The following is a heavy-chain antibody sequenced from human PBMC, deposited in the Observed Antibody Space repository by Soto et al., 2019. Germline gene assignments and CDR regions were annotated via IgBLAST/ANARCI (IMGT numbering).Heavy chain of an antibody. CDR3: ARAYYYDSSGPAVDI. D-gene: IGHD3-22*01. J-gene: IGHJ3*02. Sequence: QPGGSLRLSCAASGFTFSSYGMHWVRQAPGKGLEWVAVIWYDGSNKYYADSVKGRFAISRDNSKNTLYLQMNSLRAEDTAVYYCARAYYYDSSGPAVDIWGQGTMVTVSS. CDR2: IWYDGSNK. V-gene: IGHV3-33*01. CDR1: GFTFSSYG.